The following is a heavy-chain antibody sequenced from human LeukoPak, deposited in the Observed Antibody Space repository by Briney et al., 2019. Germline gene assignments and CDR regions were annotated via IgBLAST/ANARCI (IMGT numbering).Heavy chain of an antibody. J-gene: IGHJ4*02. CDR3: SNGIYSPSY. D-gene: IGHD6-13*01. V-gene: IGHV3-7*01. CDR2: INQDESQQ. Sequence: LEWVTNINQDESQQYYLESVEGRFTVSRDNARNSVYLHMNNLRVEDTAVYYCSNGIYSPSYWGRGTLVTVSS.